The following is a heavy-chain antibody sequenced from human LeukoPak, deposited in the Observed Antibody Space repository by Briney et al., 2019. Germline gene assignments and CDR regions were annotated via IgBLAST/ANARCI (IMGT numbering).Heavy chain of an antibody. V-gene: IGHV3-23*01. CDR1: GFTFSSYA. D-gene: IGHD3-22*01. J-gene: IGHJ3*02. CDR2: ISVSGGST. Sequence: GGSLRLSCAASGFTFSSYAMSGVRQAPGKGLEGVSAISVSGGSTYYADSVKGRFTISRDNSKNTLYLQMNSLRAEDTAVYYCAKERAYYYDSSGYYPDAFDIWGQGTMVTVSS. CDR3: AKERAYYYDSSGYYPDAFDI.